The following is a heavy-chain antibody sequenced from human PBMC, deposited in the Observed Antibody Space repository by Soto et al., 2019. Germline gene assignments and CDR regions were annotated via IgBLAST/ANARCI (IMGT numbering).Heavy chain of an antibody. CDR3: AADRTSGAHRFSGGGDY. J-gene: IGHJ4*02. CDR1: GFTFTSSA. V-gene: IGHV1-58*01. D-gene: IGHD3-16*02. Sequence: GASVKVSCKASGFTFTSSAVQWVRQARGQRHEWIGWIVVGSGNTNYAQKFQERVTITRDMSTSTAYMELSSLRSEDTAVYYCAADRTSGAHRFSGGGDYWGQGTLXTVSS. CDR2: IVVGSGNT.